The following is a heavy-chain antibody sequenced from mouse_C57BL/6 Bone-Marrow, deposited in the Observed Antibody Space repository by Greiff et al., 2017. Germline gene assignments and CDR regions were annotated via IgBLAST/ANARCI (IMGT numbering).Heavy chain of an antibody. CDR3: ARAPIYYYGSRYFDV. D-gene: IGHD1-1*01. J-gene: IGHJ1*03. CDR1: GYTFTSYW. V-gene: IGHV1-64*01. CDR2: IHPNSGST. Sequence: VQLQQSGAELVKPGASVKLSCKASGYTFTSYWMHWVKQRPGQGLEWIGMIHPNSGSTNYNEKFKSKATLTVDKSSSTAYMQLSSLTSEDSAVYYCARAPIYYYGSRYFDVWGTGTTVTVSS.